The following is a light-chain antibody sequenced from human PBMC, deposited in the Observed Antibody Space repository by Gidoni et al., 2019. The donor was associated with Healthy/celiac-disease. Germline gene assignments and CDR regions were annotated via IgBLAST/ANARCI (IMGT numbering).Light chain of an antibody. Sequence: QSALTQPASVSGSPGQSITISCTGPSSDVGGYNYVSWYQQHPGKAPKLMIYDVGNRPSGVSNRFSGSKSGNTASLTISGLQAEDEADYYCSSYTSSSTLVVFGGGTKLTVL. CDR1: SSDVGGYNY. J-gene: IGLJ2*01. CDR2: DVG. V-gene: IGLV2-14*03. CDR3: SSYTSSSTLVV.